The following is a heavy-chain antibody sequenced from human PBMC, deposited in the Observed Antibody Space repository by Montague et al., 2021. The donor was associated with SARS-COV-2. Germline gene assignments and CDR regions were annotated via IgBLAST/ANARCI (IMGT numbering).Heavy chain of an antibody. CDR1: GDSVVSHRLG. CDR2: PLFRYKWHS. V-gene: IGHV6-1*01. Sequence: CAISGDSVVSHRLGWDGHRQELPSHHQWLGRPLFRYKWHSDYAPXMRCRLTVNPDASKNEFSLELNYVTPEDTAVYYCVRYSGWFYFDFWGQGTLVTISS. D-gene: IGHD6-19*01. CDR3: VRYSGWFYFDF. J-gene: IGHJ4*02.